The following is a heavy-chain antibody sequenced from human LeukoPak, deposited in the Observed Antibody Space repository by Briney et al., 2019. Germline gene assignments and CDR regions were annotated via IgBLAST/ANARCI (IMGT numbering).Heavy chain of an antibody. CDR3: ARVHYDILTGNANYFDY. D-gene: IGHD3-9*01. Sequence: GGSLRLSCAASGFTFSNYGMSWVRQAPGKGLEWVSAISGSGGSTYYADSVKGRFTISRDNSKNTLCLQMNSLRAEDTAVYYCARVHYDILTGNANYFDYWGQGTLVTVSS. V-gene: IGHV3-23*01. CDR1: GFTFSNYG. J-gene: IGHJ4*02. CDR2: ISGSGGST.